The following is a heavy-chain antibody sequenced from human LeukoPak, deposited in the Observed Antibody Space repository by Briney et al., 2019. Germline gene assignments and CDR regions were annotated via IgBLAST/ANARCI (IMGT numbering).Heavy chain of an antibody. V-gene: IGHV3-49*03. CDR2: IRSKAYGGTT. D-gene: IGHD1-1*01. CDR3: AGDGTGVLPGDAFDI. CDR1: GFTFGDYA. Sequence: GGSLRLSCTASGFTFGDYAMSWFRQAPGKGLEWVGFIRSKAYGGTTEYAASVKGRFTISRDDSKSIAYLQMHTLRAEDTAVYYCAGDGTGVLPGDAFDIWSQGTMVTVSS. J-gene: IGHJ3*02.